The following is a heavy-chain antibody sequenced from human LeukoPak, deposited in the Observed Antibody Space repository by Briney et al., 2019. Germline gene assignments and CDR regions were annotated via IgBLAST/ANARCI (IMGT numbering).Heavy chain of an antibody. J-gene: IGHJ4*02. V-gene: IGHV3-23*01. D-gene: IGHD2-21*01. CDR2: ISGSGGRT. Sequence: GGSLRLSWAASGFSFNDDAMRWVRQAPGKGLEWVSVISGSGGRTSYADSVKGRFTISRDNSKNTLYLQMNSLRAEDTAVYYCGRNPCCDYYFDYWGQGTLVTVSS. CDR3: GRNPCCDYYFDY. CDR1: GFSFNDDA.